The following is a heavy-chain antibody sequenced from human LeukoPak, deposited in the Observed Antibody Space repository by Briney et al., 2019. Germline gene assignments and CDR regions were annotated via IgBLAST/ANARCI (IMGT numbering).Heavy chain of an antibody. V-gene: IGHV3-11*05. D-gene: IGHD6-13*01. CDR1: GFTFSDYY. Sequence: PGGSLRLSCAASGFTFSDYYMSWIRQAPGKGLEWVSYISYRSSDIEYADSVKGRFTISRDNTKKSLYLQMSGLRAEDTAVYYCARVYSSSWYSGYLYMDLWGKGTTVTVSS. J-gene: IGHJ6*03. CDR2: ISYRSSDI. CDR3: ARVYSSSWYSGYLYMDL.